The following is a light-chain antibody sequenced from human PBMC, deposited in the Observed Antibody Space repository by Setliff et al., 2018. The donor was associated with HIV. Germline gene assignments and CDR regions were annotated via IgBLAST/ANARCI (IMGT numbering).Light chain of an antibody. J-gene: IGLJ1*01. V-gene: IGLV2-14*03. CDR1: SSDVGTYNY. CDR3: SSYTSSNTYV. CDR2: DVS. Sequence: QSALAQPASVSGSPGQSTTISCTGTSSDVGTYNYVSWYQQHPGKAPKLIIYDVSKRPSGVSNRFSGSKSGNTASLTISGLQAEDEADYYCSSYTSSNTYVFGTGTKVTVL.